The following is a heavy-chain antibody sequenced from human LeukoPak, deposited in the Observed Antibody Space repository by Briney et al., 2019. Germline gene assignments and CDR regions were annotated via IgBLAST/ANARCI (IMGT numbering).Heavy chain of an antibody. J-gene: IGHJ4*02. V-gene: IGHV3-23*01. CDR1: GFTFSSYG. CDR3: AKTIHSSSWYGGPFDY. D-gene: IGHD6-13*01. CDR2: ISGSGGST. Sequence: PGGSLRLSCAASGFTFSSYGMNWVRQAPGKGLEWVSAISGSGGSTYYADSVKGRFTISRDNSKNTLYLQMNSLRAEDTAVYYCAKTIHSSSWYGGPFDYWGQGTLVTVSS.